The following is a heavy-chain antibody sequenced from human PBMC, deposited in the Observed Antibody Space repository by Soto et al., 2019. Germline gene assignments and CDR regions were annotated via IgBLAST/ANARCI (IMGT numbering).Heavy chain of an antibody. V-gene: IGHV3-48*01. J-gene: IGHJ4*02. CDR3: VTYSSSGYVWDY. Sequence: EVHLVESGGGLVQPGGSLRLSCAASGFTFSDYSMHWVRQAPGKGLEWVSYISSGSTTIYYADSVKGRFTISRDNAKNSLYLQRNSLRAEDSAVYYCVTYSSSGYVWDYWGQGTLVTVSS. CDR1: GFTFSDYS. CDR2: ISSGSTTI. D-gene: IGHD6-13*01.